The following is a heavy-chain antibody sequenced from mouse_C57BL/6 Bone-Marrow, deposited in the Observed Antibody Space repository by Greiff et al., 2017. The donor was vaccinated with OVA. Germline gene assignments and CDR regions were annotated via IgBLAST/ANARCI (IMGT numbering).Heavy chain of an antibody. D-gene: IGHD1-1*01. Sequence: EVMLVESGEGLVKPGGSLKLSCAASGFTFSSYAMSWVRQTPEKRLEWVAYISSGGDYIYYADTVKGRFTISRDNARNTLYLQMSSLKSEDTAMYYCTRDRYYYGSHPWFAYWGQGTLVTVSA. CDR1: GFTFSSYA. CDR2: ISSGGDYI. CDR3: TRDRYYYGSHPWFAY. V-gene: IGHV5-9-1*02. J-gene: IGHJ3*01.